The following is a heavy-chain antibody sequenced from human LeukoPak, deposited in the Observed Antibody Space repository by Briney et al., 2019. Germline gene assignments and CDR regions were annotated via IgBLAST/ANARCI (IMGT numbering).Heavy chain of an antibody. V-gene: IGHV3-21*01. J-gene: IGHJ4*02. CDR3: ARDPRSGSYFDY. D-gene: IGHD1-26*01. CDR1: GFTFSSYS. CDR2: ISSSSSYI. Sequence: GGSLRLSCAASGFTFSSYSMNWVRQAPGKGLEWVSSISSSSSYIYYADSVKGRFTISRDNAKSSLYLQMNSLRAEDTAVYYCARDPRSGSYFDYWGQGTLVTVSS.